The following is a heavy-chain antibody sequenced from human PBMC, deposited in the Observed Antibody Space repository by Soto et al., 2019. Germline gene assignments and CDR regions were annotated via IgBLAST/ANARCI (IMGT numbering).Heavy chain of an antibody. J-gene: IGHJ4*02. V-gene: IGHV3-21*06. D-gene: IGHD3-10*01. Sequence: GGSLRLSCAASGFSVSSSYMSWVRPATGKGLEWVSSMSSNSNYIYYADSVKGRFTISRDNAKNSVYLQMNSLRAEDTAVYYCARGVGPYYYGSGRTYYFDYWGQGTPVTVSS. CDR2: MSSNSNYI. CDR3: ARGVGPYYYGSGRTYYFDY. CDR1: GFSVSSSY.